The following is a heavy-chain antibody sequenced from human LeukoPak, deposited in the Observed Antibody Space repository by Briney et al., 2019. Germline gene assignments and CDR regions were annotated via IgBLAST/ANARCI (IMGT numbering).Heavy chain of an antibody. CDR2: IKGDGSDK. J-gene: IGHJ4*02. CDR1: GFAFSSYW. D-gene: IGHD2-15*01. V-gene: IGHV3-7*02. CDR3: ARGTIGYCSGGSCYYFDY. Sequence: PGGSLRLSCAASGFAFSSYWMSWVRQAPGKGLEWVANIKGDGSDKYYLDSLKGRFTISRDNSKNTLYLQMGSLRAEDMAVYYCARGTIGYCSGGSCYYFDYWGQGTLVTVSS.